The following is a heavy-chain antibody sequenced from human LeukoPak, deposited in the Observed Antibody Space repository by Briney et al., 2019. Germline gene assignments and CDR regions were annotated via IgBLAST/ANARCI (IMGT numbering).Heavy chain of an antibody. CDR1: GYTFTSYD. V-gene: IGHV1-8*01. J-gene: IGHJ4*02. Sequence: ASVKVSCKASGYTFTSYDINWVRQATGQGLEWMGWMNPNSGNTGYAQKFQGRVTMTRNTSISTAYMELSSLRSDDTAVYYWAGGYYDSSGYYYAAYWGQGTLVTVSS. CDR3: AGGYYDSSGYYYAAY. CDR2: MNPNSGNT. D-gene: IGHD3-22*01.